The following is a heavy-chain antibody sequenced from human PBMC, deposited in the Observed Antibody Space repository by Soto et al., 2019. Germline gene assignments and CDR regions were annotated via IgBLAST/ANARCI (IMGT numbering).Heavy chain of an antibody. J-gene: IGHJ6*02. D-gene: IGHD5-12*01. Sequence: EVQLVQSGAEVKKPGESLKISCKGSGYSFTSYWIGWVRQMPGKGLEWMGIIYPGDSDTRYSPSFQGQVTISADKSISTAYLQWSSLKASDTAMYYCARHPGGERWLQLSYYYYGMDVWGQGTTVTVSS. CDR3: ARHPGGERWLQLSYYYYGMDV. CDR2: IYPGDSDT. CDR1: GYSFTSYW. V-gene: IGHV5-51*01.